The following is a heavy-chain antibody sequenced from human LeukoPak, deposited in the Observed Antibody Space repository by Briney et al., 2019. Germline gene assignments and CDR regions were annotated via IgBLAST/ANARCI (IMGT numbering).Heavy chain of an antibody. CDR1: GYTLTELS. D-gene: IGHD6-19*01. V-gene: IGHV1-24*01. CDR2: FDPEDGET. CDR3: ATGPKSGWLGVFDY. J-gene: IGHJ4*01. Sequence: GASVKVSCKVSGYTLTELSMHWVRQAPGKGLEWMGGFDPEDGETIYAQKFQGRVTMTEDTSTDTAYMELSSLRSEDTAVYYCATGPKSGWLGVFDYWGQEPWSPSPQ.